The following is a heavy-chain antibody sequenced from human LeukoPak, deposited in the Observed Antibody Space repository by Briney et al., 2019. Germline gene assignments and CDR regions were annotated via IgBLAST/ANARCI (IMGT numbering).Heavy chain of an antibody. V-gene: IGHV4-59*08. CDR3: ARHGGIAVAHLPYYFDY. CDR1: GGSISSYY. J-gene: IGHJ4*02. CDR2: IYYSGST. Sequence: SETPSLTCTVSGGSISSYYWSWIRQPPGKGLEWIGYIYYSGSTNYNPSLKSRVTISVDTSKNQFSLKLSSVTAADTAVYYCARHGGIAVAHLPYYFDYWGQGTLVTVSS. D-gene: IGHD6-19*01.